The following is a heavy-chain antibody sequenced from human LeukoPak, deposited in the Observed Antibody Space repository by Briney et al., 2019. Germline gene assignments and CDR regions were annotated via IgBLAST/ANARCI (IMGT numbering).Heavy chain of an antibody. CDR3: ARRVDGDYVYWYFDL. CDR2: INTNTGNP. CDR1: GYTFTSYA. J-gene: IGHJ2*01. D-gene: IGHD4-17*01. Sequence: ASVKVSCKASGYTFTSYAMNWVRQAPGQGFEWMGWINTNTGNPTYAQGFTGRFVFSLDTSVSTAYLQISSLKAEDTAVYYCARRVDGDYVYWYFDLWGRGTLVTVSS. V-gene: IGHV7-4-1*02.